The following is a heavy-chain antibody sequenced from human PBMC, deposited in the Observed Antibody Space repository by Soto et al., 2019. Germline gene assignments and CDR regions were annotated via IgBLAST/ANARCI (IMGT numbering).Heavy chain of an antibody. D-gene: IGHD6-6*01. CDR2: IDPSDSYT. CDR1: GYSFTSYW. CDR3: AREGARRYGSSSLYYYYGMDV. V-gene: IGHV5-10-1*01. J-gene: IGHJ6*02. Sequence: LKISCKGSGYSFTSYWISWVRQMPGKGLEWMGRIDPSDSYTNYSPSFQGHVTISADKSISTAYLQWSSLKASDTAMYYCAREGARRYGSSSLYYYYGMDVWGQGTTVTVSS.